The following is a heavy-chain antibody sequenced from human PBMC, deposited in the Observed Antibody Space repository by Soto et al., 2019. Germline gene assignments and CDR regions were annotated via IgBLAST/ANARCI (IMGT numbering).Heavy chain of an antibody. CDR2: IYWDDDK. Sequence: SGPTLVNPTQTLTLTCTFSGFSLSTSGVGVGWIRQPPGKALEWLALIYWDDDKRYSPSLKSRLTITKDTSKNQVVLTMTNMDPVDTATYYCAHVKWELLPGPVDFDYWGQGTLVTVSS. D-gene: IGHD1-26*01. CDR1: GFSLSTSGVG. V-gene: IGHV2-5*02. J-gene: IGHJ4*02. CDR3: AHVKWELLPGPVDFDY.